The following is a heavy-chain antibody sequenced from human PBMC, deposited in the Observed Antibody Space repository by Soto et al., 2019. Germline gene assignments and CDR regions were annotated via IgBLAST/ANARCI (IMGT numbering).Heavy chain of an antibody. D-gene: IGHD1-26*01. Sequence: QVQLVESGGGVVQPGRSLRLSCAASGFIFSTYAMHWVRQAPGKGLEWVAVISYDGSTKYYADSVKGRFTISRDNSKNTLYLQMNSLRAEDTAVYYCARDSPGVGATVPFDYWGQGTLVTVSS. CDR1: GFIFSTYA. CDR2: ISYDGSTK. V-gene: IGHV3-30-3*01. J-gene: IGHJ4*02. CDR3: ARDSPGVGATVPFDY.